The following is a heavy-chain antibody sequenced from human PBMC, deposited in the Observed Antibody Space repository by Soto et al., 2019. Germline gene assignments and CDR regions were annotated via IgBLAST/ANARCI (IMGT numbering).Heavy chain of an antibody. Sequence: ASVKVSCKASGYTFTDYYIHWVRQAPGQGLEWMGWVNPNSGGTNYAQKFQGWVTMTRDTSISTVYMELSSLKSDDMAVYYCAREGAATANYGLDVWGQGTTVTVSS. CDR3: AREGAATANYGLDV. CDR1: GYTFTDYY. J-gene: IGHJ6*02. D-gene: IGHD2-15*01. V-gene: IGHV1-2*04. CDR2: VNPNSGGT.